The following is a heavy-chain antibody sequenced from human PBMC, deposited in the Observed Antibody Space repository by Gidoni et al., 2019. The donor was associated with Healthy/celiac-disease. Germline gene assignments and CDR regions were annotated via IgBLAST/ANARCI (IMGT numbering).Heavy chain of an antibody. J-gene: IGHJ4*02. Sequence: QLQLQESGPGLVKPSETLSLPCTVSGGSISSSSYYWGWIRQPPGKGLEWIGSIYYSGSTYYNPSLKSRVTISVDTSKNQFSLKLSSVTAADTAVYYCAELSSSSSSLTFDYWGQGTLVTVSS. CDR3: AELSSSSSSLTFDY. CDR1: GGSISSSSYY. V-gene: IGHV4-39*01. CDR2: IYYSGST. D-gene: IGHD6-6*01.